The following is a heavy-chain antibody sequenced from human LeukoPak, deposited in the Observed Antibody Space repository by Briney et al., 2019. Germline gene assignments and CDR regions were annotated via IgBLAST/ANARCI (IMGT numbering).Heavy chain of an antibody. J-gene: IGHJ5*02. V-gene: IGHV1-2*02. D-gene: IGHD3-22*01. CDR3: ARAGSPGGYYYDSSAQNFNNWFDP. CDR2: INPNSGGT. Sequence: ASVKVSCKASGYTFTGYYMHWVRQAPGQGLEWMGWINPNSGGTNYAQKFQGRVTMTRDTSISTAYMELSRLRSDDTAVYYCARAGSPGGYYYDSSAQNFNNWFDPWGQGTLVTVSS. CDR1: GYTFTGYY.